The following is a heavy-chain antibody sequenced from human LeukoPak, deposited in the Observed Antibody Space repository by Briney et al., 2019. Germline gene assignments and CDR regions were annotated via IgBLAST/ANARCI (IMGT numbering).Heavy chain of an antibody. Sequence: ASVKVSCKASGYTFTTHGINWVRQAPGQGLERMGWISAYNGNTNYAQNLQGRVTLTTDTSASTAYMELRSLRSDDTAVYYCARDLIAARPGWFDPWGQGTLVIVSS. J-gene: IGHJ5*02. V-gene: IGHV1-18*01. D-gene: IGHD6-6*01. CDR1: GYTFTTHG. CDR3: ARDLIAARPGWFDP. CDR2: ISAYNGNT.